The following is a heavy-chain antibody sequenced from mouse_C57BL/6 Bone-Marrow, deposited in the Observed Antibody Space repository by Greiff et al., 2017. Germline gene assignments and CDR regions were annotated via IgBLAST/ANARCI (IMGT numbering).Heavy chain of an antibody. CDR3: TKICMTTDYARDY. J-gene: IGHJ4*01. V-gene: IGHV1-15*01. CDR2: IAPETGGT. CDR1: GYTFTDYE. Sequence: QVQLQQSGAELVRPGASVTLSCKASGYTFTDYELHWVKQTPVHGLEWIGAIAPETGGTAYNQKFKGKAILTADKSSSTAYMELRSLTSEDSAVYYCTKICMTTDYARDYWGQGTSVTGSS. D-gene: IGHD1-2*01.